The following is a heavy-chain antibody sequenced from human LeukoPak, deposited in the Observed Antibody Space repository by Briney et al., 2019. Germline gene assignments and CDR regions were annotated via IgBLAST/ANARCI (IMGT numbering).Heavy chain of an antibody. CDR3: AREVGCSGGSCYVY. J-gene: IGHJ4*02. V-gene: IGHV3-74*01. CDR2: INSDGSST. CDR1: GFTFSSYW. Sequence: PGGSLRLSCAASGFTFSSYWMHWVRQAPGKGLVWVSRINSDGSSTSYAESVKGRFTISRDNAKNTLYLQMNSLRAEDTAVYYCAREVGCSGGSCYVYWGQGTLVTVSS. D-gene: IGHD2-15*01.